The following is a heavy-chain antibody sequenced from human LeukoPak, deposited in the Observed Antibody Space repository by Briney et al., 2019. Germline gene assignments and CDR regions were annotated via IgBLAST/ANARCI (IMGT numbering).Heavy chain of an antibody. Sequence: GGSLRLSCAASGFTFSDYYMSWIRQAPGKGLEWVSYISSSGSTIYYADSVKGRFTISRDNSKNTLYLQMNSLRAEDTAVYYCAKYSSGWCFEYWGQGTLVTVSS. V-gene: IGHV3-11*01. D-gene: IGHD6-19*01. CDR2: ISSSGSTI. CDR3: AKYSSGWCFEY. J-gene: IGHJ4*02. CDR1: GFTFSDYY.